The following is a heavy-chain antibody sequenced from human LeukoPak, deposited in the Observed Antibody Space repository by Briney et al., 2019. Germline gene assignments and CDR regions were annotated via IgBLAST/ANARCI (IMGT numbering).Heavy chain of an antibody. CDR1: GGSISSGGYY. J-gene: IGHJ4*02. V-gene: IGHV4-31*03. D-gene: IGHD5-24*01. Sequence: SETLSLTCTVSGGSISSGGYYWSWIRQHPGKGLEWIGYIYNTGSTYYNPSLKSRVTISVDTSKNQLPLKLSSVTAADTAVYYCATAMATITMGYYFDYWGQGTLVTVSS. CDR2: IYNTGST. CDR3: ATAMATITMGYYFDY.